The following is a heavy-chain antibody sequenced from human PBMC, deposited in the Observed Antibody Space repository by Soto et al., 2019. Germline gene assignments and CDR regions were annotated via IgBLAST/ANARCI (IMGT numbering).Heavy chain of an antibody. Sequence: QLQLQESGSGLVKPSQTLSLTCAVSVGSISSGGYSWSWVRQPPGKGLEWIGYIYHSGSTYYNPSLNRRVTISVDRSKYQFSLKLTSVTAADTAVYYFARVPSPWGQGTLVTVSS. CDR1: VGSISSGGYS. V-gene: IGHV4-30-2*01. J-gene: IGHJ5*02. CDR2: IYHSGST. CDR3: ARVPSP.